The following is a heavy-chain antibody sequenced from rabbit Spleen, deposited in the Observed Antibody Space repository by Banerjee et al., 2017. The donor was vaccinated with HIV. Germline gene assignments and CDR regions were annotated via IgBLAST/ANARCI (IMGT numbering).Heavy chain of an antibody. D-gene: IGHD1-1*01. CDR2: IYTGNSKT. Sequence: QQLVESGGGLVKPGASLTLTCKASGVSFSSGYDMCWVRQAPGKGLEWIACIYTGNSKTYYANWAKGRFTISKTSSTTVTLRMTSLTAADRATYFCARDLVGVIGWNFYLWGPGTLVTVS. J-gene: IGHJ4*01. CDR1: GVSFSSGYD. CDR3: ARDLVGVIGWNFYL. V-gene: IGHV1S40*01.